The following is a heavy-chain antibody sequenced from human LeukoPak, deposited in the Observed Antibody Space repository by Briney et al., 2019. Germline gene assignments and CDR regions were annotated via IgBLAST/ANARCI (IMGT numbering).Heavy chain of an antibody. CDR3: VRPAGGHYDYYYMDV. CDR1: EYSFTTYW. Sequence: GESLKISCKASEYSFTTYWIGRVRQTPEKRLEGFGVVYPGDSDTRYNPPFQGQVTISADKSINTAFLQWSSLKVSDTAMYYCVRPAGGHYDYYYMDVWGKGTAVTVSS. J-gene: IGHJ6*03. V-gene: IGHV5-51*01. D-gene: IGHD3-16*01. CDR2: VYPGDSDT.